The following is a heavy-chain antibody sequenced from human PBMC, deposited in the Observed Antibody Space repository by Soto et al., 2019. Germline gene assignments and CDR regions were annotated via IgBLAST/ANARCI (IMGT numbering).Heavy chain of an antibody. Sequence: PSETLSLTCTVSGGSISSYYWSWIRQPAGKGLEWIGRIYTSGSTNYNPSLKSRVTMSVDTSKNQFSLKLSSVTAADTAVYYCARGRITMVRGDPNYFDYWGQGTLVTVSS. J-gene: IGHJ4*02. CDR3: ARGRITMVRGDPNYFDY. V-gene: IGHV4-4*07. D-gene: IGHD3-10*01. CDR2: IYTSGST. CDR1: GGSISSYY.